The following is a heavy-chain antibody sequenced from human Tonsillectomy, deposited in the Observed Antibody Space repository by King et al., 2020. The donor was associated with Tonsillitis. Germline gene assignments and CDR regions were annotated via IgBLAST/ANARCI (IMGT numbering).Heavy chain of an antibody. D-gene: IGHD3-9*01. CDR1: GFTFTSYA. J-gene: IGHJ3*02. Sequence: DVQLVESGGGLVQTGGSLRLSCAASGFTFTSYAMIWVRQAPGKGLEWVSVIYSGGSTTYYADSVKGRFTNSRDNSKNTVYLQMNSLRAEDTAVYYCAKAYYDILTGGIDAFDIWGQGTMVTVSS. CDR2: IYSGGSTT. V-gene: IGHV3-23*03. CDR3: AKAYYDILTGGIDAFDI.